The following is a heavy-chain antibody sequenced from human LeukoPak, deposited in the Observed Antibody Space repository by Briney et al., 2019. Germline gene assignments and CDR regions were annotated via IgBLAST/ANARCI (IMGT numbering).Heavy chain of an antibody. CDR1: GFTFSSYW. Sequence: GGSLRLSCAASGFTFSSYWMHWVRQAPGKGLVWVSYFSSSGSTIYYADSVKGRFTISRDNAKNSLYLQMNSLRAEDTAVYYCARGLSSSWYPRYYYYGMDVWGQGTTVTVSS. CDR3: ARGLSSSWYPRYYYYGMDV. J-gene: IGHJ6*02. V-gene: IGHV3-48*04. CDR2: FSSSGSTI. D-gene: IGHD6-13*01.